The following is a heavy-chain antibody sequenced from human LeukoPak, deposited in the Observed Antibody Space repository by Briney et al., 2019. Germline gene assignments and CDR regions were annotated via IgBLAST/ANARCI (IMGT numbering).Heavy chain of an antibody. CDR3: ARDLRLMISGAFDI. D-gene: IGHD3-22*01. J-gene: IGHJ3*02. CDR1: GYTFTSYG. Sequence: GASVKVSCKASGYTFTSYGISWVRQAPGQGLEWMGWISAYNGNTNYAQKLQGRVTMTTDTSTSTAYMELRSLRSDDTAVYYCARDLRLMISGAFDIWGQGTMVTVSS. CDR2: ISAYNGNT. V-gene: IGHV1-18*01.